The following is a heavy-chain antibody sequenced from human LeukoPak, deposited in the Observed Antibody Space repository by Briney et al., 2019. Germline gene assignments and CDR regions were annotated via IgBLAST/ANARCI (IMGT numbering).Heavy chain of an antibody. D-gene: IGHD3-10*01. Sequence: GGSLRLSCAASGFTFSSYAMSWVRQAPGKGLEWVSSMSGSGGRTYYADFVKGRFTISRDNSKNTLYLQMNSLRVEDTAVYYCAKGPYGSGGDGTDVWGPGTTVTVSS. V-gene: IGHV3-23*01. CDR2: MSGSGGRT. J-gene: IGHJ6*02. CDR3: AKGPYGSGGDGTDV. CDR1: GFTFSSYA.